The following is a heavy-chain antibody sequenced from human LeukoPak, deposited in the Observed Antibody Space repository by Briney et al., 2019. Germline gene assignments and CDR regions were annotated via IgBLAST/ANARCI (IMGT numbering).Heavy chain of an antibody. CDR3: ARLQQWLAPHVDY. CDR2: IYYSGST. J-gene: IGHJ4*02. D-gene: IGHD6-19*01. V-gene: IGHV4-39*01. CDR1: GGSISSSSYY. Sequence: SETLSLTCTVSGGSISSSSYYWGWIRQPPGKGLEWIGSIYYSGSTYYNPSLKSRVTISVDTSKNQFSLKLSSVTAADTAVYYCARLQQWLAPHVDYWGQGTLVTVSS.